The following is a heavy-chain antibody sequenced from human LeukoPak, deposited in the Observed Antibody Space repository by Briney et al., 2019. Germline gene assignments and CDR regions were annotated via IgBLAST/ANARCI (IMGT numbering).Heavy chain of an antibody. CDR1: GGSFSGYY. CDR2: INHSGST. V-gene: IGHV4-34*01. D-gene: IGHD4-17*01. CDR3: ARDFGDHRIDY. Sequence: PSETLSLTCAVYGGSFSGYYWSWIRQPPGKGLEWIGEINHSGSTNYNPSLKSRVTISVDTSKSQFSLRLTSVTAADTAVYYCARDFGDHRIDYWGQGTLVTVSS. J-gene: IGHJ4*02.